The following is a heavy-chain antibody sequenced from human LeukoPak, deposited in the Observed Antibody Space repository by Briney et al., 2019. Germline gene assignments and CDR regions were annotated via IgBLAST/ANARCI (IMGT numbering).Heavy chain of an antibody. Sequence: SESLSLTCTVSGGSISSYYWSWIRQPPGKGLEWIGYIYYSGSTNYNPSLKSRVTISVDTSKNQFSLKLSSVTAADTAVYYCARNGGRDGYNWGYWGQGTLVTVSS. CDR2: IYYSGST. V-gene: IGHV4-59*01. J-gene: IGHJ4*02. D-gene: IGHD5-24*01. CDR3: ARNGGRDGYNWGY. CDR1: GGSISSYY.